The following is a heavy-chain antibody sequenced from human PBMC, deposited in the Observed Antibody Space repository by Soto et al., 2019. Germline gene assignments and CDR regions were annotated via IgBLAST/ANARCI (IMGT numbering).Heavy chain of an antibody. Sequence: WGSLRLSCSGSGFTFNNYAMTWVRQAPGRGLEWVSVFTTTGDTIYADSVKGRFTISRDNSKNTVFLQLTSLRADDTAVYYCVAELRGYCSSTRCYQGDYWGQGTLVTVSS. CDR2: FTTTGDT. J-gene: IGHJ4*02. CDR1: GFTFNNYA. V-gene: IGHV3-23*01. D-gene: IGHD2-2*01. CDR3: VAELRGYCSSTRCYQGDY.